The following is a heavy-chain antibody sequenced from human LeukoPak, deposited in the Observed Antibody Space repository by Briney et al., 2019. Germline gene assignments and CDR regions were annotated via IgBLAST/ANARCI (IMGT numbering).Heavy chain of an antibody. CDR2: INPNSGGT. J-gene: IGHJ5*02. CDR3: ARDHRLAAAGARLRNWFDP. CDR1: GYTFTGYY. V-gene: IGHV1-2*02. D-gene: IGHD6-13*01. Sequence: ASVKVSCKASGYTFTGYYMHWVRQAPGQGLEWMGWINPNSGGTNYAQKFQGRVTMTRDTSISTAYMELSRLRSDDTAVYYCARDHRLAAAGARLRNWFDPWGQGTLVTVSS.